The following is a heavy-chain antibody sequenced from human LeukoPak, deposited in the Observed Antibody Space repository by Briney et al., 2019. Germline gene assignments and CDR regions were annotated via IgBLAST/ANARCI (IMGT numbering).Heavy chain of an antibody. J-gene: IGHJ4*02. CDR2: IYYSGST. CDR3: ARSLSTDGKGEDY. CDR1: GGSISSGDYY. Sequence: NPSQTLSLTCTVSGGSISSGDYYWSWIRQPPGKGLEWIGYIYYSGSTYYNPSLKSRVTISVDTSKNQFSLKLSSVTAADTAVYYCARSLSTDGKGEDYWGQGTLVTVSS. V-gene: IGHV4-30-4*01. D-gene: IGHD5/OR15-5a*01.